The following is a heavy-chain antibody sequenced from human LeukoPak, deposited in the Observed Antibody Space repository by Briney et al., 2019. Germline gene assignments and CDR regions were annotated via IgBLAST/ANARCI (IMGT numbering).Heavy chain of an antibody. CDR1: GYSFTNYW. V-gene: IGHV5-51*01. J-gene: IGHJ5*01. Sequence: GESLKISCKGSGYSFTNYWIGWVRQLPGKGRKWMGIIYPGDSDARYSPSLQGQVTISADKSINTAYLQWSSLKASDTAIYYCVRLWDNCFDFWGQGTLVTVSS. CDR2: IYPGDSDA. CDR3: VRLWDNCFDF. D-gene: IGHD3-16*01.